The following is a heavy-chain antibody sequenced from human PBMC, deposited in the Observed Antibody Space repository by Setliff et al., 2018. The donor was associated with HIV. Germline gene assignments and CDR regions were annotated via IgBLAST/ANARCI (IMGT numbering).Heavy chain of an antibody. Sequence: SVKVSCKASGYTFTSYYMHWVRQAPGQGLEWMGIINPSGGSTSYAQKFQGRVTMTRDTSTSTVYMELSSLRSEDTAVYYCARVRVVRGDQAYYYYYYYGMDVWGQGTTVTVSS. V-gene: IGHV1-46*01. J-gene: IGHJ6*02. CDR2: INPSGGST. CDR3: ARVRVVRGDQAYYYYYYYGMDV. D-gene: IGHD3-10*01. CDR1: GYTFTSYY.